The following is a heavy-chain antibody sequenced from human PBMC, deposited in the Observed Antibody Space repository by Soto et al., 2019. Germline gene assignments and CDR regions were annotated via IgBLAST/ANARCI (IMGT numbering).Heavy chain of an antibody. CDR3: AKDSSSWLIPNWFDP. D-gene: IGHD6-13*01. CDR1: GFTFSSYA. Sequence: GGSLRLSCAASGFTFSSYAMSWVRQAPGKGLEWVSAISGSGGSTYYADSVKGRFTISRDNSKNTLYLQMNSLRAEDTAVYYCAKDSSSWLIPNWFDPWGQGTLVTVSS. J-gene: IGHJ5*02. CDR2: ISGSGGST. V-gene: IGHV3-23*01.